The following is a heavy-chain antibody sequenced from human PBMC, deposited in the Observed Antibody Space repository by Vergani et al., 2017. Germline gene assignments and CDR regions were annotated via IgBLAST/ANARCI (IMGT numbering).Heavy chain of an antibody. J-gene: IGHJ5*02. Sequence: QLQLQESGPGLVKPSQTLSLTCTVSGGSISSGDYYWSWIRQHPGKGLEWIGYIYYSGSTYYNPSLKSRVTISVDTSKNQFSLKLSSVTAADTAVYYCARFFGVGATNWFDPWGQGTLVTVSS. CDR3: ARFFGVGATNWFDP. V-gene: IGHV4-31*03. D-gene: IGHD3-3*01. CDR1: GGSISSGDYY. CDR2: IYYSGST.